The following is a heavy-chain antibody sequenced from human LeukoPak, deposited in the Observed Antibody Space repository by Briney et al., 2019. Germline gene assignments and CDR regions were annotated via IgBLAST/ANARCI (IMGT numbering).Heavy chain of an antibody. J-gene: IGHJ4*02. CDR2: ISSSGSTI. Sequence: GGSLRLSCAASGFTFSSYAMSWVRQAPGKGLEWVSYISSSGSTIYYADSVKGRFTISRDNAKNSLYLQMNSLRAEDTAVYYCARVGAGVSATHWGQGTLVTVSS. CDR3: ARVGAGVSATH. D-gene: IGHD3-10*01. V-gene: IGHV3-48*03. CDR1: GFTFSSYA.